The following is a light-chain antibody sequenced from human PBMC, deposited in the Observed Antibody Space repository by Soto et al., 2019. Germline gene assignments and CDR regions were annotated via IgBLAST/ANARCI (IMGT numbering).Light chain of an antibody. CDR1: QSVSSS. V-gene: IGKV3-15*01. CDR2: GIS. Sequence: EIVMTQSPATLSVSPGERATLSCRASQSVSSSLAWYQQKPGQAPRLLIYGISTRATGLPGRFSGSGSGTEFTLTISSLQSEDLAVYYCQQYNNSPLTFGGGTKVEIK. J-gene: IGKJ4*01. CDR3: QQYNNSPLT.